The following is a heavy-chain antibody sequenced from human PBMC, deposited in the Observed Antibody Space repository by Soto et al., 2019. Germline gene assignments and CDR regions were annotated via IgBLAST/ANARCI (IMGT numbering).Heavy chain of an antibody. CDR3: AGGHYYFGLDV. V-gene: IGHV4-59*01. CDR1: GGSISSYY. D-gene: IGHD3-10*01. Sequence: PSETLSLTCTVSGGSISSYYWNWIRQSPGKGLEWIGYIYYTGNTKYNPSLESRVTISVDTSKKQFFLKLNSVTPADTAVYYCAGGHYYFGLDVWGQGTTVTVS. CDR2: IYYTGNT. J-gene: IGHJ6*01.